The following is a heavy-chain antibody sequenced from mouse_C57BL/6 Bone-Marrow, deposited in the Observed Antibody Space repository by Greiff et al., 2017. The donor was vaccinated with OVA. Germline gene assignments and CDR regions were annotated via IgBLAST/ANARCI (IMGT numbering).Heavy chain of an antibody. CDR1: GFTFSSYA. D-gene: IGHD2-5*01. CDR2: ISDGGSYT. CDR3: ARYSNYEAMYY. J-gene: IGHJ4*01. Sequence: EVMLVESGGGLVKPGGSLKLSCAASGFTFSSYAMSWVHQTPEKRLEWVATISDGGSYTYYPDNVKGRFTISRDNAKNNLYLQMSHLKSEDTAMYYCARYSNYEAMYYWGQGTSVTVSS. V-gene: IGHV5-4*03.